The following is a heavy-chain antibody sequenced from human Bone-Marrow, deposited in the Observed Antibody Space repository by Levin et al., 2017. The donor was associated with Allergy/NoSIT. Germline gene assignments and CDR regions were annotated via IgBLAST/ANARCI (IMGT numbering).Heavy chain of an antibody. CDR1: GYSFTSYW. D-gene: IGHD2-2*01. CDR3: ARWSVPSIVVVPAAPDY. J-gene: IGHJ4*02. CDR2: IYPGDSDT. Sequence: ASVKVSCKGSGYSFTSYWIGWVRQMPGKGLEWMGIIYPGDSDTRYSPSFQGQVTISADKSISTAYLQWSSLKASDTAMYYCARWSVPSIVVVPAAPDYWGQGTLVTVSS. V-gene: IGHV5-51*01.